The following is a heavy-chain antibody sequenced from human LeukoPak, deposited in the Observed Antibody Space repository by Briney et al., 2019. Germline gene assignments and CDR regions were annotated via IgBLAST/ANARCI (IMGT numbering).Heavy chain of an antibody. CDR3: AGDRAAADLDY. D-gene: IGHD6-13*01. CDR1: GFTFSSYG. V-gene: IGHV3-33*01. CDR2: IWYDGSNK. J-gene: IGHJ4*02. Sequence: GESLKISCAASGFTFSSYGMHWVRQAPGKGLEWVAVIWYDGSNKFYADSVKGRFTISRDNSKNTLYLQMNSLRAEDTAVYYCAGDRAAADLDYWGQGTLVTVSS.